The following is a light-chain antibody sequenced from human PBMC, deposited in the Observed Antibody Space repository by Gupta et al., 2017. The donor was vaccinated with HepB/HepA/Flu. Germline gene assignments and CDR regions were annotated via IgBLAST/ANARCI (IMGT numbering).Light chain of an antibody. J-gene: IGLJ2*01. CDR3: SSYTSSSTV. V-gene: IGLV2-14*03. CDR2: DVS. Sequence: QSALTQPASVSGSPGQSITISCTGTSSDGGGYNYVSWYQQHPGKALKLMIYDVSNRPAGVSNRFSGSKSGNTAALTIAGLQAEDDDDYYCSSYTSSSTVFGGGTKLTVL. CDR1: SSDGGGYNY.